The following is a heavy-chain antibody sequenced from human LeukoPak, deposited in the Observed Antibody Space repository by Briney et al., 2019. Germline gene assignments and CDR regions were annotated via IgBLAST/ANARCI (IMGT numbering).Heavy chain of an antibody. Sequence: GGSLRLSCAASGFIFSSLWMHWVRQAPGKGLVWVSRINSDGNSTSYADSVKGRFTISRDNAKNTLYLQMNSLRAEDTAVYYCSRRGGYGDSYWYFDLWGRGTLVTVSS. CDR1: GFIFSSLW. J-gene: IGHJ2*01. CDR3: SRRGGYGDSYWYFDL. CDR2: INSDGNST. V-gene: IGHV3-74*01. D-gene: IGHD4-17*01.